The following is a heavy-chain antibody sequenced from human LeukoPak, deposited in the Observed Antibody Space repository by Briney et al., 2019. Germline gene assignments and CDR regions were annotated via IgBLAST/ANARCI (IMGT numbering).Heavy chain of an antibody. CDR2: IYYTGST. CDR1: GGSISNYY. J-gene: IGHJ6*03. Sequence: PSETLSLTCTVSGGSISNYYWSWIRQPPGQGLEWIGYIYYTGSTNYNPSLKSRVTISVDTSKNQFSLNLNSVTAADTAEYYCARAPGSAYYPYYYMDVWGKGTTVTVSS. CDR3: ARAPGSAYYPYYYMDV. D-gene: IGHD6-19*01. V-gene: IGHV4-59*01.